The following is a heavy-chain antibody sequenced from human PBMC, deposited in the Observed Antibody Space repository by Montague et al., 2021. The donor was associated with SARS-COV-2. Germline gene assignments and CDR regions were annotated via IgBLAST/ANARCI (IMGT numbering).Heavy chain of an antibody. CDR1: GGSIRTSSYY. D-gene: IGHD2-15*01. Sequence: TLSLTCTVSGGSIRTSSYYWSWIRQPAGKGLEWIGRIYTSGSTNYNPSLKSRVTMSVDTSKNQFSLKLSSVTAADTAVYYCARGDGVVVAAPYIWGQGTMVTVSS. CDR3: ARGDGVVVAAPYI. CDR2: IYTSGST. J-gene: IGHJ3*02. V-gene: IGHV4-61*02.